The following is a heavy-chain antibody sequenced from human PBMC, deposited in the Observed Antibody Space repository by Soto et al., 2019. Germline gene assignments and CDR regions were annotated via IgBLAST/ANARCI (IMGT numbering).Heavy chain of an antibody. J-gene: IGHJ4*02. V-gene: IGHV4-31*03. CDR1: GGSISSGGYY. CDR2: IYYSGST. D-gene: IGHD6-13*01. CDR3: ARGTPSPGAAGTDY. Sequence: PSETLSLTCTVSGGSISSGGYYWSWIRQHPGKGLEWIGYIYYSGSTYYNPSLKSRVTISVDTSKNQFSLKLSSVTAADTAVYYCARGTPSPGAAGTDYWGQGTLVTVSS.